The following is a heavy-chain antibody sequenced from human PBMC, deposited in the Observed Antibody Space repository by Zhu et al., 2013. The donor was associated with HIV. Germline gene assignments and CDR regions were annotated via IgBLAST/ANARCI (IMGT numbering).Heavy chain of an antibody. V-gene: IGHV1-69-2*01. CDR3: ATGRYCSSTSCYALQHYYYYGMDV. Sequence: EVQLVQSGAEVKKPGATVKISCKVSGYTFTDYYMHWVQQAPGKGLEWMGLVDPEDGETIYAEKFQGRVTITADTSTDTAYMELSSLRSEDTAVYYCATGRYCSSTSCYALQHYYYYGMDVWGQGTTVTVSS. D-gene: IGHD2-2*01. CDR1: GYTFTDYY. CDR2: VDPEDGET. J-gene: IGHJ6*02.